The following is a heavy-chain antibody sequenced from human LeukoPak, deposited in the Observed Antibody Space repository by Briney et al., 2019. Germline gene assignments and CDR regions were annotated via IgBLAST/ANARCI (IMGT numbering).Heavy chain of an antibody. D-gene: IGHD3-3*01. CDR1: GFTFSSHW. CDR2: IKQDGSEK. CDR3: ARDYD. V-gene: IGHV3-7*01. Sequence: PGGSLRLSCAASGFTFSSHWMSWVRQAPGKGLEWVANIKQDGSEKYYVDSAKGRFTIFRDNAKNSLYLQMNSLRAEDTAVYYCARDYDWGQGTLVTVSS. J-gene: IGHJ4*02.